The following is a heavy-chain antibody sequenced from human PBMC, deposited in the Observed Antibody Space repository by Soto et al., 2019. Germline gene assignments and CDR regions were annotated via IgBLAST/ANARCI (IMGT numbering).Heavy chain of an antibody. D-gene: IGHD6-13*01. CDR2: ISGSGGST. J-gene: IGHJ4*02. CDR3: AKYAWEPAAGTFYFDY. CDR1: GFTFSSYA. Sequence: TGGSLRLSCAASGFTFSSYAMSWVRQAPGKGLEWVSAISGSGGSTYYADSVKGRFTISRDNSKNTLYLQMNSLRAEDTAVYYCAKYAWEPAAGTFYFDYWGQGTLVTVSS. V-gene: IGHV3-23*01.